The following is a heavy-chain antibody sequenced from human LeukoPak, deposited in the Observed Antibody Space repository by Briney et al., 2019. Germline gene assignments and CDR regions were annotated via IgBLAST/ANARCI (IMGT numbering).Heavy chain of an antibody. CDR3: AREKTRAWARYGDTGFDY. V-gene: IGHV3-66*01. D-gene: IGHD4-17*01. CDR1: GFTVSSNY. Sequence: PGGSLRLSCAASGFTVSSNYMSWVRQAPGKGLERVSGIYSGGSTYYADSVKGRFTISRDNSKNTLYLQMNSLRAEDTAVYYCAREKTRAWARYGDTGFDYWGQGTLVTVSS. CDR2: IYSGGST. J-gene: IGHJ4*02.